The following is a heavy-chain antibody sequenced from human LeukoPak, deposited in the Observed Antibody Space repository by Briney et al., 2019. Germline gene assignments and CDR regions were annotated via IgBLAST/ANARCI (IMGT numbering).Heavy chain of an antibody. CDR3: AKRAFAGSTSYFFDS. CDR2: IRYDGSNK. Sequence: GGSLRLSCATSGFTFSSYGMHWVRQAPGKGLEWVAFIRYDGSNKYYADSVKGRFTISRDNSQNTLYLQMNSLRAEDTAVYYCAKRAFAGSTSYFFDSWGQGTLVTVSS. D-gene: IGHD3-10*01. V-gene: IGHV3-30*02. J-gene: IGHJ4*02. CDR1: GFTFSSYG.